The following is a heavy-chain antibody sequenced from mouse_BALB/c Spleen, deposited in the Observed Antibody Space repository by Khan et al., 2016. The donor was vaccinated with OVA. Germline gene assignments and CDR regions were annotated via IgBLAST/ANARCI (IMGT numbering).Heavy chain of an antibody. CDR2: ISGDSSTV. Sequence: EVQVVESGGGLVQPGGSRKLSCAASGFTFSTYGMHWVRQAPEKGLEWVAYISGDSSTVYYADTVKGRFTISRDNPKNTLFLQMTSLMSEDTARYYCATSYFYRYYFDYWGPGTTLTVSS. J-gene: IGHJ2*01. CDR1: GFTFSTYG. CDR3: ATSYFYRYYFDY. D-gene: IGHD1-1*01. V-gene: IGHV5-17*02.